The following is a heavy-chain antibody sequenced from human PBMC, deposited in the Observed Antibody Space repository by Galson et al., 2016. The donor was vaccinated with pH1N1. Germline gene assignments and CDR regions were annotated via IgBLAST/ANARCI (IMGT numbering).Heavy chain of an antibody. D-gene: IGHD3-9*01. J-gene: IGHJ4*02. CDR2: ISSGGNTM. CDR1: GFTFDSHE. CDR3: ARAYYDPLTRFSGAFDC. V-gene: IGHV3-48*03. Sequence: SLRLSCAVSGFTFDSHEMNWVRQAPGKGLEWVASISSGGNTMFYADSVKGRFIISRDNAKNSLYLQMNSLRVEDTAVYYCARAYYDPLTRFSGAFDCWGQGIPVTVSS.